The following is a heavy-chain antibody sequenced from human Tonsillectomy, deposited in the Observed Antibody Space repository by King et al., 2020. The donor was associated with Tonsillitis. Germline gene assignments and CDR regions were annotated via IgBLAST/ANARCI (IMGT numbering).Heavy chain of an antibody. J-gene: IGHJ2*01. D-gene: IGHD7-27*01. Sequence: QLQESGPGLVKPSETLALTCSVSGGSIIGNNWGWIRQSPGKGLEWIGNIYYSGTTTHNPSLESRVEVSVDTSKNQFSLRMDSVTAADTAVYYCARRAEDWGTWYFDLWGRGTLVTVSA. CDR1: GGSIIGNN. CDR3: ARRAEDWGTWYFDL. CDR2: IYYSGTT. V-gene: IGHV4-59*08.